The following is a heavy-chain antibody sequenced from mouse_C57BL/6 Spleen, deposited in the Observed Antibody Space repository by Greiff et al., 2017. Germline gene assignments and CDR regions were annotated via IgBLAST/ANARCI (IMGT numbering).Heavy chain of an antibody. CDR1: GYTFTDYE. D-gene: IGHD4-1*01. V-gene: IGHV1-15*01. J-gene: IGHJ2*01. CDR2: IDPETGGT. CDR3: NREWDPSYFDY. Sequence: VQLQQSGAELVRPGASVTLSCKASGYTFTDYEMHWVKQTPVHGLEWIGAIDPETGGTAYNQKFKGKAILTANKSSSTAYMELRSRTSEDSAVYYYNREWDPSYFDYWGQVTTLTVSS.